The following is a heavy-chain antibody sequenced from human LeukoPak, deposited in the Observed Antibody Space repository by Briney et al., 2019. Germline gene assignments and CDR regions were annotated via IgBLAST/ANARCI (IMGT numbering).Heavy chain of an antibody. V-gene: IGHV4-59*08. CDR3: ARSPPGWYYDNSGQYYFDT. J-gene: IGHJ4*02. CDR1: GGSISSYY. CDR2: IYYSGST. D-gene: IGHD3-22*01. Sequence: SETLSLTCTVSGGSISSYYWSWIRQPPGKGLEWIGYIYYSGSTNYNPSLKSRVTISLDTSKTHFSLTLSSLTAADTAVYYCARSPPGWYYDNSGQYYFDTWGQGALVTVSS.